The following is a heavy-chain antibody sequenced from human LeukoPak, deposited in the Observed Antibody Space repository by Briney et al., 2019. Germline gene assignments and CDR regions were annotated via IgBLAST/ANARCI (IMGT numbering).Heavy chain of an antibody. J-gene: IGHJ5*02. CDR1: GGSISSYY. CDR2: IYTSGST. CDR3: ARDSGCSSTSCYFGPWFDP. Sequence: SETLSLTCTVSGGSISSYYWSWIRQPAGKGLEWIVRIYTSGSTNYNPSLKSRVTMSVDTSKNQFSLKLSSVTAADTAVYYCARDSGCSSTSCYFGPWFDPWGQGTLVTVSS. D-gene: IGHD2-2*01. V-gene: IGHV4-4*07.